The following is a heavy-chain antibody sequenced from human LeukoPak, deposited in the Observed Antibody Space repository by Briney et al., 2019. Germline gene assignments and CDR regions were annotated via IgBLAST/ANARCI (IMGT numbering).Heavy chain of an antibody. V-gene: IGHV4-59*01. Sequence: SETLSLTCTVSVGYISSYYWSWIRQPPGKGLEWIGYIYYSGSTNYNPSLQSRVTISVDTTKNQFSLKLSSVTAADTAVYYCARVQAVAGHFDYWGQGTLVTVSS. J-gene: IGHJ4*02. CDR2: IYYSGST. D-gene: IGHD6-19*01. CDR1: VGYISSYY. CDR3: ARVQAVAGHFDY.